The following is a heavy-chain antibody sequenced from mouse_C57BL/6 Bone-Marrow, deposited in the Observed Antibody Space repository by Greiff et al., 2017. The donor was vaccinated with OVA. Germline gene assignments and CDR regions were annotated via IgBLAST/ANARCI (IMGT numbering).Heavy chain of an antibody. J-gene: IGHJ2*01. Sequence: QVQLQQPGAELVKPGASVKLSCKASGYTFTSYWMHWVKQRPGQGLEWIGMIHPNSGSTNYNEKFKSKATLTADKSSSTAYMELRSLTSEDSAVYFCAREGYSNRFDYWGQGTTLTVSS. V-gene: IGHV1-64*01. CDR1: GYTFTSYW. D-gene: IGHD2-5*01. CDR3: AREGYSNRFDY. CDR2: IHPNSGST.